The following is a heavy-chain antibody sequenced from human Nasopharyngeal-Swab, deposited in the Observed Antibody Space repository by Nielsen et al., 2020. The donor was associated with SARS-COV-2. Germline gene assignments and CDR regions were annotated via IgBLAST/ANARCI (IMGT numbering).Heavy chain of an antibody. CDR3: ALYYDSSGSFDY. V-gene: IGHV1-2*02. CDR1: GYTFTGYY. Sequence: VKVSCKASGYTFTGYYMHWVRQAPGQGLEWMGWINPNSGGTNYAQKFQGRVTMTRDTSISTAYMELSRLRSDDTAVYYCALYYDSSGSFDYWGQGTLVTVSS. J-gene: IGHJ4*02. D-gene: IGHD3-22*01. CDR2: INPNSGGT.